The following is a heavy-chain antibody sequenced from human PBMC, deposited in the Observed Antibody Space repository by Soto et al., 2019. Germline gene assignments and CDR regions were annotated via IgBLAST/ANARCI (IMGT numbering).Heavy chain of an antibody. Sequence: QVQLVQSGAEVKKPGASVKVSCKASGYTFISYGISWVRQAPGQGLEWMGWISVHNGNTNYAQKLQGRVTMTTDTSTSTVYMELRSLRSDDTAVYYCARYQGLAVTADYWGQGTLVTVSS. J-gene: IGHJ4*02. CDR3: ARYQGLAVTADY. CDR1: GYTFISYG. CDR2: ISVHNGNT. V-gene: IGHV1-18*01. D-gene: IGHD4-17*01.